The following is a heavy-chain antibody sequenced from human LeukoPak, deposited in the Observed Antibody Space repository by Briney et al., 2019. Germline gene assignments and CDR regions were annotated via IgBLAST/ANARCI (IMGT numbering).Heavy chain of an antibody. D-gene: IGHD6-13*01. CDR2: IYHSGST. V-gene: IGHV4-59*01. Sequence: SETLSLTCTVSGDSISSYYWSWIRQPPGKGLEWIGYIYHSGSTNYNPSLKSRVTISANTSKDQIPLKQASVTAADTAVYYCATGYSSTWYYFDYWGQGTLVTVDS. CDR3: ATGYSSTWYYFDY. J-gene: IGHJ4*02. CDR1: GDSISSYY.